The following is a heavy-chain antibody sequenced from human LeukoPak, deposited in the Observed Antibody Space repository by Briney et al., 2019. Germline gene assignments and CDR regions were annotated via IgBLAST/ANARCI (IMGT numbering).Heavy chain of an antibody. CDR2: IIPIFGTA. CDR3: ARDHRKVAGSHHLDY. D-gene: IGHD6-19*01. V-gene: IGHV1-69*13. Sequence: ASVKVSCKAPGGTFSSYAISWVRQAPGQGLEWMGGIIPIFGTANYAQKFQGRVTITADESTSTAYMELSSLRSEDTAAYYCARDHRKVAGSHHLDYWGQGTLDTVSS. J-gene: IGHJ4*02. CDR1: GGTFSSYA.